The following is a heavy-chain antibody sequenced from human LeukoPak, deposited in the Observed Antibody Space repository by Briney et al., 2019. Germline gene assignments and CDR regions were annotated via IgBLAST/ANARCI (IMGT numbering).Heavy chain of an antibody. J-gene: IGHJ4*02. Sequence: LAGGSLRLSRAASGFTFSSYWMSWVRQAPGKGLEWVANIKEGPSEKFYVDSVKGRFTISRDNARNSLYLQMNSLRAEDTAVYYCAKESGGAAAGPFDYWGQGTLVTVSS. D-gene: IGHD6-13*01. CDR2: IKEGPSEK. CDR1: GFTFSSYW. V-gene: IGHV3-7*03. CDR3: AKESGGAAAGPFDY.